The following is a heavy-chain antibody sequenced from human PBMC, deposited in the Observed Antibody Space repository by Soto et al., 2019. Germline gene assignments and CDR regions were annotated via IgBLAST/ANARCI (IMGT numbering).Heavy chain of an antibody. D-gene: IGHD2-15*01. J-gene: IGHJ4*02. Sequence: GVSLRLSCAAPGFTFSRYAIHWVPQAPGKGLEWVAVISRDGTNKYYVDSVKGRFTISRDNSRNTLYLQMNSLRNEDAAVYYCARTMSGAVDKFFDCGGQGALVTVSS. CDR3: ARTMSGAVDKFFDC. V-gene: IGHV3-30*04. CDR2: ISRDGTNK. CDR1: GFTFSRYA.